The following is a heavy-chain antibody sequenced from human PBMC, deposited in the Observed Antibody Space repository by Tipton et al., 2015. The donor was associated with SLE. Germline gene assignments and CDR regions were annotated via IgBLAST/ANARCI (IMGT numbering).Heavy chain of an antibody. V-gene: IGHV4-61*02. CDR2: IYTSGST. J-gene: IGHJ4*02. CDR1: GGSISSCSYY. CDR3: ARREIAAAVYFDN. Sequence: TLSLTCTVSGGSISSCSYYWSWIRQPAGKGLEWIGSIYTSGSTNYNPSLQRRVTISVDTSKNQLSLKMSSVTAADTAVYYCARREIAAAVYFDNWGQGTLVTVSS. D-gene: IGHD6-13*01.